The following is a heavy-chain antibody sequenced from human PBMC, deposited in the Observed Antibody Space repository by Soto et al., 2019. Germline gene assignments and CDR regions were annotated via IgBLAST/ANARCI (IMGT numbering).Heavy chain of an antibody. V-gene: IGHV3-30*18. CDR2: ISYDGSNK. J-gene: IGHJ4*02. CDR1: GFTFSSYG. Sequence: GGSLRLSCAASGFTFSSYGMHWVRQAPGKGLEWVAVISYDGSNKYYADSVKGRFTISRDNSKNTLYLQMNSLRAEDTAVYYCAKDQLYYDSSGRLDYWGQGTLVTVSS. CDR3: AKDQLYYDSSGRLDY. D-gene: IGHD3-22*01.